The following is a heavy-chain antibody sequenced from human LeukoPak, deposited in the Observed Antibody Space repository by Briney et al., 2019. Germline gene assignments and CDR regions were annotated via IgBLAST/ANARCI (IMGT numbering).Heavy chain of an antibody. V-gene: IGHV3-30*18. CDR2: IRNDGSHE. CDR3: AKDRRTEAYGMEV. CDR1: GFTFSSHG. D-gene: IGHD2-2*01. J-gene: IGHJ6*02. Sequence: GGSLRLSCAASGFTFSSHGMHWVRQAPGKGLEWVAVIRNDGSHEYYGDSVKGRFTISRDNSKNTLDLQMNSLRPEDTAVYYCAKDRRTEAYGMEVWGQGTTVTVSS.